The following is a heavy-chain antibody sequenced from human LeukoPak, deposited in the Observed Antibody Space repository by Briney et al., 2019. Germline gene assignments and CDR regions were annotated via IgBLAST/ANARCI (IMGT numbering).Heavy chain of an antibody. CDR1: GFTFSSYW. D-gene: IGHD1-26*01. J-gene: IGHJ4*02. Sequence: GGSLRLSCAASGFTFSSYWMSWVRQAPGKGLEWVANIKQDGSEKYYVDSVKGRFTISRDNSKNTLYLQMNSLRAEDTAVYYCAKDEDEWEPPGLQWGQGTLVTVSS. CDR2: IKQDGSEK. V-gene: IGHV3-7*03. CDR3: AKDEDEWEPPGLQ.